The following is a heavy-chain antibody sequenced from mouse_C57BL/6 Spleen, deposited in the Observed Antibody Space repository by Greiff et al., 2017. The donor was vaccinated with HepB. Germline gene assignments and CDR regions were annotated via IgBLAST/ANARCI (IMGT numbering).Heavy chain of an antibody. CDR2: IYPRDGST. CDR3: AREKPYYGSSYGYFDY. CDR1: GYTFTDHT. V-gene: IGHV1-78*01. Sequence: VQLQESDAELVKPGASVKISCKVSGYTFTDHTIHWMKQRPEQGLEWIGYIYPRDGSTKYNEKLKGKATLTADKSSSTAYMQLNSLTSEDSAFYFCAREKPYYGSSYGYFDYWGQGTTLTVSS. D-gene: IGHD1-1*01. J-gene: IGHJ2*01.